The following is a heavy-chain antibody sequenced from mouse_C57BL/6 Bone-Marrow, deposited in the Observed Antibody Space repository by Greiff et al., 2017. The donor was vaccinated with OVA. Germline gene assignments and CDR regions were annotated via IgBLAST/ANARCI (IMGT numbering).Heavy chain of an antibody. CDR2: SRNKANDYTT. Sequence: EVKLVESGGGLVQSGRSLRLSCATSGFTFSDFYMEWDRQAPGKGLEWIAASRNKANDYTTEYSAYVKGRFIVSRDTSQSILYLQMNALRAEDTAIYYCARDDYYWYFDVWGTGTTVTVSS. V-gene: IGHV7-1*01. CDR3: ARDDYYWYFDV. J-gene: IGHJ1*03. CDR1: GFTFSDFY.